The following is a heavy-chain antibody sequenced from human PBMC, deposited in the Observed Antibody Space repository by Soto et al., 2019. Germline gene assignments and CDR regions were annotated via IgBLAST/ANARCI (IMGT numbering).Heavy chain of an antibody. Sequence: QVQLVQSGAEVKMPGSSVKVSCKASGGTFSSYAITWVRQAPGQGLEWMGRIIPIFGTANYAQKFQGRVTITADESTSTAYMELSSLRSEDTAVYYCARITHSKRDSGTYYWFDPWGQGTLVTVSS. CDR3: ARITHSKRDSGTYYWFDP. CDR1: GGTFSSYA. V-gene: IGHV1-69*01. J-gene: IGHJ5*02. CDR2: IIPIFGTA. D-gene: IGHD1-26*01.